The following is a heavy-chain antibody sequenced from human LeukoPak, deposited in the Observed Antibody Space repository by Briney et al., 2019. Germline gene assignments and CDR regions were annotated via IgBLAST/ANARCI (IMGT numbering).Heavy chain of an antibody. V-gene: IGHV3-23*01. CDR2: ISLNTDGT. Sequence: GSLRLSFAASGFTFNSYDMSWVRQAPGKGLEWVSSISLNTDGTTYADSVKGRFIIFTDNAKNTVCLQMDSLRAEDTAIYYCAKALTRWAFDIWGQGTMVTVSS. CDR1: GFTFNSYD. CDR3: AKALTRWAFDI. J-gene: IGHJ3*02. D-gene: IGHD3-16*01.